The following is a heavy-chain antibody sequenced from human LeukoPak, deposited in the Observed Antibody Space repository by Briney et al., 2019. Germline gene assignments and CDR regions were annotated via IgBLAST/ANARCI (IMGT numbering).Heavy chain of an antibody. J-gene: IGHJ4*02. Sequence: SETLSLTCAVYGGSFSGYYWSWIRQPPGKGLEWIGEINHSGSTNYNPSLKSRVTISVDTSKNQFSRKLSSVTAADTAVYYCASRVRGAIDYWGQGTLVTVSS. V-gene: IGHV4-34*01. CDR3: ASRVRGAIDY. D-gene: IGHD3-10*02. CDR2: INHSGST. CDR1: GGSFSGYY.